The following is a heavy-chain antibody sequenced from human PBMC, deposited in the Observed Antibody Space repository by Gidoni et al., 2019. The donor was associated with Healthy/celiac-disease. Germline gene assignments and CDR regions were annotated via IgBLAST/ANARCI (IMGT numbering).Heavy chain of an antibody. V-gene: IGHV3-9*01. D-gene: IGHD3-9*01. CDR2: ISWNSGSI. J-gene: IGHJ6*02. CDR1: GFTFDDFS. CDR3: AKDIWSYYDILTGGVDYYGMDV. Sequence: EVQLVESGGGLVQPGRSLRLSFSAHGFTFDDFSLPLVRQAPGKGLEWVSGISWNSGSIGYADSVKGRFTISRDNAKNSLYLQMNSLRAEDTALYYCAKDIWSYYDILTGGVDYYGMDVWGQGTTVTVSS.